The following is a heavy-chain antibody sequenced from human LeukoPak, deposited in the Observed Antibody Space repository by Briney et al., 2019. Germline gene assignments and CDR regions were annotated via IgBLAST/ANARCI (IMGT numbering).Heavy chain of an antibody. J-gene: IGHJ5*02. D-gene: IGHD3-22*01. CDR2: GGST. V-gene: IGHV3-23*01. Sequence: GGSTYYADSVKGLFTISRDNSKNTLYLQMNSLRAEDTAVYYCAKLAVLSYYYDSSVWFDPWGQGTLVTVSS. CDR3: AKLAVLSYYYDSSVWFDP.